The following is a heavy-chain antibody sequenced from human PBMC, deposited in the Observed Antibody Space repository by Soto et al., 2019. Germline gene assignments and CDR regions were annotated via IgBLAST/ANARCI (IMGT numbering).Heavy chain of an antibody. CDR3: ARDPHWNYFDY. V-gene: IGHV3-30-3*01. D-gene: IGHD1-1*01. J-gene: IGHJ4*02. Sequence: GGSLRLSCAASGFTFSSYAMHWVRQAPGKGLEWVAVISYDGSNKYYADSVKGRLTISRDNSKNTLYLQMNSLRAEDTAVYYCARDPHWNYFDYWGQGPLVTVSS. CDR1: GFTFSSYA. CDR2: ISYDGSNK.